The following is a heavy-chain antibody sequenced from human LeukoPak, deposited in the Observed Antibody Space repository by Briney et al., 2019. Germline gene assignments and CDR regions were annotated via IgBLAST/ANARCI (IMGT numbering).Heavy chain of an antibody. J-gene: IGHJ4*02. CDR1: GFTFSSYG. V-gene: IGHV3-30*18. CDR3: AKNYHELDY. CDR2: ISYDGSNK. D-gene: IGHD3-22*01. Sequence: GGSLRLSCAASGFTFSSYGMHWVRQAPGKGLEWVAVISYDGSNKYYADSVKGRFTVSRDNSKNTLYLQMNSLRAEDTAVYYCAKNYHELDYWGQGTLVTVSS.